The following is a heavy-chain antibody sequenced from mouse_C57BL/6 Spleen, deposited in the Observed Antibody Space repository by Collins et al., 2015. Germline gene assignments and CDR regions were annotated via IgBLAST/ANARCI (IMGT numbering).Heavy chain of an antibody. V-gene: IGHV5-4*02. D-gene: IGHD1-1*01. Sequence: EVQLVESGGGLVKPGGSLKLSCAASGFTFSDYYMYWVRQTPEKRLEWVATISDGGSYTYYPDSVKGRFTISRDNAKNNLYLQMSSLKSEDTAMYYCAITTVAEGYFDVWGAGTTVTVSS. CDR3: AITTVAEGYFDV. CDR2: ISDGGSYT. CDR1: GFTFSDYY. J-gene: IGHJ1*01.